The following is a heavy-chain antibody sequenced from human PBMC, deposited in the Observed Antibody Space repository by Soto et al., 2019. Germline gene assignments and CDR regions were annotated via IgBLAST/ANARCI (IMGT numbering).Heavy chain of an antibody. D-gene: IGHD2-2*01. V-gene: IGHV4-39*01. CDR3: ARHYTAGVPAAQGFVY. CDR2: IYYSGST. Sequence: SETLSLTCTVSGGSISSSSYYWGWIRQPPGKGLEWIGSIYYSGSTYYNPSLKSRVTISVDTSKKQFSLKLSSVTGADTAVYYCARHYTAGVPAAQGFVYWGRGAMVAV. J-gene: IGHJ4*02. CDR1: GGSISSSSYY.